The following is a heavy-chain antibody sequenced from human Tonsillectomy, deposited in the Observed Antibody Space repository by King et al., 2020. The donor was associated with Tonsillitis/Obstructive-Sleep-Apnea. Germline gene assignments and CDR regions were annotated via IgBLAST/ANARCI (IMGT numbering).Heavy chain of an antibody. CDR2: IGTAGDT. CDR3: AREADHYYMDV. Sequence: VQLVESGGGLVQPGGSLRLSCAASEFTFSSYDMHWVRQPTGKGLEWVSAIGTAGDTYYPGSVKGRFTISRENAKNSLYLQMDSLRAGDTAVYYCAREADHYYMDVWGKGTTVTVS. J-gene: IGHJ6*03. V-gene: IGHV3-13*04. CDR1: EFTFSSYD.